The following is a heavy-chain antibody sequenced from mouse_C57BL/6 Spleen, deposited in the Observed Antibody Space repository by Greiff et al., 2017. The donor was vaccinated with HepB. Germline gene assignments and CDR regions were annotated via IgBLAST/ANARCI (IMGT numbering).Heavy chain of an antibody. Sequence: QVQLQQPGAELVKPGASVTLSCKASGYTFTSYWMHWVKQRPGQGLEWIGMIHPNSGSTNYNEKFKSKATLTVDQSSSTAYMQHSSLTSEDSAVYYCAKGGGTGDFDYWGQGTTLTVSS. V-gene: IGHV1-64*01. CDR2: IHPNSGST. D-gene: IGHD4-1*01. J-gene: IGHJ2*01. CDR1: GYTFTSYW. CDR3: AKGGGTGDFDY.